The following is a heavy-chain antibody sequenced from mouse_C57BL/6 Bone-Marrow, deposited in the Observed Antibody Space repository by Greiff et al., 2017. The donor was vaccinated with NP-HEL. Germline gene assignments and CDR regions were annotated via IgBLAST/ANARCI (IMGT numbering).Heavy chain of an antibody. V-gene: IGHV5-4*03. CDR3: ERVRLRRKAMDY. J-gene: IGHJ4*01. Sequence: EVKLMESGGGLVKPGGSLKLSCAASGFTFSSYAMSWVRQTPEKRLEWVATISDGGSYTYYPDNVKGRFTISRDNAKHNLYHQMSHLNSEDTAMYYCERVRLRRKAMDYWGQGTSVTVSS. CDR2: ISDGGSYT. CDR1: GFTFSSYA. D-gene: IGHD2-12*01.